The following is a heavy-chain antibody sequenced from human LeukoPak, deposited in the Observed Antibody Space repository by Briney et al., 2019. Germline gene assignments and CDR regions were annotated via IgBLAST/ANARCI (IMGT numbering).Heavy chain of an antibody. D-gene: IGHD2-15*01. CDR3: AKQVGYCSSGTCYFDY. CDR2: IGGSDGAT. CDR1: GFTFSSYA. V-gene: IGHV3-23*01. Sequence: GGSLRLSCAASGFTFSSYAMRWVRQAPGKGLERVSGIGGSDGATDYADSVKGRFTISRDNSKNTLYLQMNSLRVEDTAAYYCAKQVGYCSSGTCYFDYWGQGTLVAVSP. J-gene: IGHJ4*02.